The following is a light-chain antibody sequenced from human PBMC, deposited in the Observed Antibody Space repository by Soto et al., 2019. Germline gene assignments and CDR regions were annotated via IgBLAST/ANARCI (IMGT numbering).Light chain of an antibody. V-gene: IGLV2-11*01. CDR1: SSDVGGYNY. J-gene: IGLJ1*01. CDR2: DVS. Sequence: QSALTQPRSVSGSPGQSVTISCTGTSSDVGGYNYVSWYQQYPGKVPKLMLYDVSKRPSGVPDRFSGSKSGNAASLTISGLRAEDEADYYCCSYEGSYIYVFGSGTKLTVL. CDR3: CSYEGSYIYV.